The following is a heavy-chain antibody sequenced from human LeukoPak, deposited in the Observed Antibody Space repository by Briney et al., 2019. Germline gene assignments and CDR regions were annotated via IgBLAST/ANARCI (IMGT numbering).Heavy chain of an antibody. CDR1: GGSFSGHY. Sequence: SETLSLTCAVYGGSFSGHYWSWIREPPGKGLEWIGEINHSGSTDYNPSLKSRVTISVDTSKNQFSLKVGSVTAADTAVYYCARVIEGYYDSSAQYGGYFDYWGQGTLVTVSS. V-gene: IGHV4-34*01. D-gene: IGHD3-22*01. CDR3: ARVIEGYYDSSAQYGGYFDY. CDR2: INHSGST. J-gene: IGHJ4*02.